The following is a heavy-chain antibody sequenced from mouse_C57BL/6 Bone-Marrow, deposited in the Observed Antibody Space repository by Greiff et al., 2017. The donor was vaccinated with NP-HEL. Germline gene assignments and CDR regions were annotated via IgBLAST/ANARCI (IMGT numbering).Heavy chain of an antibody. J-gene: IGHJ1*03. Sequence: VQLQQSVAELVRPGASVKLSCTASGFNIKNTYMHWVKQRPEQGLEWIGRIDPANGNTKYAPKFQGKATITADTSSNTAYLQLSSLTSEDTAIYYCARSPHFYYYGSSDPHWYFDVWGTGTTVTVSS. CDR3: ARSPHFYYYGSSDPHWYFDV. CDR2: IDPANGNT. D-gene: IGHD1-1*01. V-gene: IGHV14-3*01. CDR1: GFNIKNTY.